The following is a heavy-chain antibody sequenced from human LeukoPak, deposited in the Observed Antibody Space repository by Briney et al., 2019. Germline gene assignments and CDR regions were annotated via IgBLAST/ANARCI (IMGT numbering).Heavy chain of an antibody. CDR2: MNPNSGNA. Sequence: GASVKVSCKASGYIFTRYYMHWVRQATGQGLEWMGWMNPNSGNAGYAQKFQGRVTMTRNTSISTAYMELSSLRSEDTAVYYCARGRRHYGSGSYYNIDYWGQGTLVTVSS. J-gene: IGHJ4*02. D-gene: IGHD3-10*01. V-gene: IGHV1-8*01. CDR1: GYIFTRYY. CDR3: ARGRRHYGSGSYYNIDY.